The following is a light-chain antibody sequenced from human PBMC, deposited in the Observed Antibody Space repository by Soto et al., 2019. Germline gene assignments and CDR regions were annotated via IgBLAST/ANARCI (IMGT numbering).Light chain of an antibody. V-gene: IGKV1-5*01. CDR3: QQYNTYPWT. Sequence: DIQMAQSPSTLSASVGGRVTITCRASQSIRRRLAWYQQKPGKAPNLLIYDASSLESGVPSRFSGGGSGTEFTLTISSLQPEDFATYYCQQYNTYPWTFGQGTEVELK. J-gene: IGKJ1*01. CDR1: QSIRRR. CDR2: DAS.